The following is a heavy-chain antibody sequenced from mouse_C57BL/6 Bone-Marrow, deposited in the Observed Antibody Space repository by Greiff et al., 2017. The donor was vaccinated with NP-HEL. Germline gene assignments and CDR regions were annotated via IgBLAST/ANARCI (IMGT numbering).Heavy chain of an antibody. D-gene: IGHD2-4*01. CDR2: INPYNGGT. CDR3: ARLNYDYDVGAMDY. J-gene: IGHJ4*01. Sequence: EVQLQQSGPVLVKPGASVKMSCKASGYTFTDYYMNWVKQSHGKSLEWIGVINPYNGGTSYNQKFKGKATLTVDKSSSTAYMELNSLTSEDSAVYYCARLNYDYDVGAMDYWGQGTSVTVSS. V-gene: IGHV1-19*01. CDR1: GYTFTDYY.